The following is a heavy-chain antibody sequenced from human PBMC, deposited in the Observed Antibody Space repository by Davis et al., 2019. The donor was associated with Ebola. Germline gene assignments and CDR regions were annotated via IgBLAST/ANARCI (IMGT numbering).Heavy chain of an antibody. CDR2: IHYSGST. V-gene: IGHV4-59*01. D-gene: IGHD3-3*01. Sequence: MPSETLSLTCTVSGGSISGDYWSWIRQPPGKGLAWIGYIHYSGSTNYNPSLKSRVTISVDTSKNQFSLKLSSVTAADTAVYYCARGGDFGVDNWFDPWGQGTLVTVSS. CDR1: GGSISGDY. CDR3: ARGGDFGVDNWFDP. J-gene: IGHJ5*02.